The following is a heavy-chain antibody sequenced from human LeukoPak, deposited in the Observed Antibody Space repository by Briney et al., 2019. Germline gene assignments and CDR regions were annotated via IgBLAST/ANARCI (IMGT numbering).Heavy chain of an antibody. V-gene: IGHV4-59*08. Sequence: ASETLSLTCTVSGGSISSYSWSWIRQPPGKGLEWIGYIYPSGRTNHNPSLKSRVTISVSTSRNQFSLKLSSVTAADTAVYYCARHLDYGDHQGAFDIWGQGTMVTVSS. CDR2: IYPSGRT. J-gene: IGHJ3*02. CDR1: GGSISSYS. CDR3: ARHLDYGDHQGAFDI. D-gene: IGHD4-17*01.